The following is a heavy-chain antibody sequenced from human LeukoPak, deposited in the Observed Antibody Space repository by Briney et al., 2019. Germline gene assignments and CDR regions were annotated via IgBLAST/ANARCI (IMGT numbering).Heavy chain of an antibody. V-gene: IGHV4-28*01. CDR3: ARQERGTTYDY. CDR1: GYSINSTNS. D-gene: IGHD1-7*01. CDR2: IYYSGST. J-gene: IGHJ4*02. Sequence: SETLSLTCAVSGYSINSTNSWGWIRQPPGKGLEWIGYIYYSGSTYYNPSLKSRVTMSVDTSKNQFSLKLTSVTAADTAVYYCARQERGTTYDYWGQGTLVTVSS.